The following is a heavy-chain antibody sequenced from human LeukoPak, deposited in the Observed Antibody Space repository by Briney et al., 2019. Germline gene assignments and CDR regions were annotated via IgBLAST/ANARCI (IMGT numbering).Heavy chain of an antibody. J-gene: IGHJ3*02. V-gene: IGHV3-23*01. CDR1: GFTLGTYD. CDR2: ISRSGGST. Sequence: GGSLRLSCAASGFTLGTYDMYWVRQAPGKGLECVSSISRSGGSTYYADSVKGRFTISRDNSKNTLYLQMNSLRAEDTAVYYCAKDREMATDAFDIWGQGTMVTVSS. D-gene: IGHD5-24*01. CDR3: AKDREMATDAFDI.